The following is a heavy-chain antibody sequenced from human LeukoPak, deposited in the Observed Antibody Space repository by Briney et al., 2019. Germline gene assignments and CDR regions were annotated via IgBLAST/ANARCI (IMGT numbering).Heavy chain of an antibody. CDR3: ARGPGVSDSSSWYPTC. V-gene: IGHV3-13*01. D-gene: IGHD6-13*01. Sequence: GRSLRLSCAASGFTFSSYGMHWVRQVIGKGLEWVSAIGTAGDTYYPGSVKGRFTISRENAKNSLYLQMNSLRAEDTAVYYCARGPGVSDSSSWYPTCWGQGTLVTVSP. J-gene: IGHJ4*02. CDR2: IGTAGDT. CDR1: GFTFSSYG.